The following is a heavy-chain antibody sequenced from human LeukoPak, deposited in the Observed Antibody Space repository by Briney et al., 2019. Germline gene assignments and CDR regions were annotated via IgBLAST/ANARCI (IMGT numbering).Heavy chain of an antibody. CDR1: GGTFSSYA. V-gene: IGHV1-69*01. D-gene: IGHD3-10*01. CDR3: ARESATMVRGVIGWFDP. Sequence: SVKVSCKASGGTFSSYAISWVRQAPGQGLDWMGGIIPIFGTANYAQKFQGRVTITADESTSTAYMELSSLRSEDTAVYYCARESATMVRGVIGWFDPWGQGTLVTVSS. CDR2: IIPIFGTA. J-gene: IGHJ5*02.